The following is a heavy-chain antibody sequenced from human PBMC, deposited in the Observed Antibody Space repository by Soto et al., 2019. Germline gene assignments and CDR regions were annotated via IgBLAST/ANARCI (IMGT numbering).Heavy chain of an antibody. CDR2: IWYDGSNK. CDR3: ATSLAVAGPFDY. D-gene: IGHD6-19*01. V-gene: IGHV3-33*01. CDR1: GFTFSSYG. Sequence: QVQLVESAGGVVQPGRSLRLSCAASGFTFSSYGMHWVRQAPGKGLEWVAVIWYDGSNKYYAVSVKGRFTISRDNSKNTLYLQMNILRAEDTAVYYCATSLAVAGPFDYWGQGTLVTVSS. J-gene: IGHJ4*02.